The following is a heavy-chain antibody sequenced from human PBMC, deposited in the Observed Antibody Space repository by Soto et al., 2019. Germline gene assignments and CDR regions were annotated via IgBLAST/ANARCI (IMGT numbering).Heavy chain of an antibody. J-gene: IGHJ6*03. V-gene: IGHV3-23*01. CDR1: GFTFSSYA. CDR3: AKDQYSKAFYYMDV. CDR2: NSGSGGRT. Sequence: GGSLRLSCAASGFTFSSYAMSWVRQAPGKGLEWFSANSGSGGRTYYADSVKGRFTISRDNYKNTLYLQMNSLRAEDTAVYYCAKDQYSKAFYYMDVWGKGTTVTVSS. D-gene: IGHD4-4*01.